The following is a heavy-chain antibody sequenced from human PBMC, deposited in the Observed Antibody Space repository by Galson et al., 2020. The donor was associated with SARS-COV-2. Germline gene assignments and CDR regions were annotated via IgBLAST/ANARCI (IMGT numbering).Heavy chain of an antibody. CDR2: IRWNSGST. CDR3: AKDVNWNVWSYFDY. CDR1: GFTFDDYA. J-gene: IGHJ4*02. V-gene: IGHV3-9*01. Sequence: GGSLRLSCAAYGFTFDDYAMHWVRQAPGKGLEWVSGIRWNSGSTGYADSVTGRFTISRDNAKNSLYLQMNSLRAEDTALYYCAKDVNWNVWSYFDYWGQGTLVTVSS. D-gene: IGHD1-20*01.